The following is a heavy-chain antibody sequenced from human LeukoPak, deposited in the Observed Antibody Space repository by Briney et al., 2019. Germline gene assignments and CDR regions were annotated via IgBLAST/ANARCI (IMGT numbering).Heavy chain of an antibody. V-gene: IGHV4-4*07. CDR2: IYTSGST. D-gene: IGHD3-10*01. CDR1: GGSISNYY. J-gene: IGHJ4*02. Sequence: SETLSLTCTVSGGSISNYYWSWIRQPAGKGLEWIGRIYTSGSTNYNPSLQSRITMSVDTSKNQFSLKLSSVTAADTAVYYCARSPYGSGSSHFGYWGQGTLVTVSS. CDR3: ARSPYGSGSSHFGY.